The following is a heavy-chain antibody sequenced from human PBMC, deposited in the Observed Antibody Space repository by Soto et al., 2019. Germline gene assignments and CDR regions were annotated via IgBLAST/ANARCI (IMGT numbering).Heavy chain of an antibody. CDR3: ARVPKSDGYNYYFDY. D-gene: IGHD5-12*01. CDR2: INPNSGGT. Sequence: ASVKVSCXASGYTFTGYYMHWVRQAPGQGLEWMGWINPNSGGTNYAQKFQGWVTMTRDTSISTAYMELSRLRSDDTAVYYCARVPKSDGYNYYFDYWGQGTLVTVSS. J-gene: IGHJ4*02. CDR1: GYTFTGYY. V-gene: IGHV1-2*04.